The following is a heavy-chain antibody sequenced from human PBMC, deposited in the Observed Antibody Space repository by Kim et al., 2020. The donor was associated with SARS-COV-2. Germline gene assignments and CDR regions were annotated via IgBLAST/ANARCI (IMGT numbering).Heavy chain of an antibody. V-gene: IGHV3-33*01. CDR3: ARGPVDPKDGWYFDV. CDR1: GFSFSSYG. J-gene: IGHJ2*01. D-gene: IGHD2-15*01. Sequence: GGSLRLSCAASGFSFSSYGMHWVRQAPGKGLEWVAYISYDGSDKFYADSVKGRFTISRDNSNNTLSLQTNSLRAEDTAVFYCARGPVDPKDGWYFDVWGRGTLVTV. CDR2: ISYDGSDK.